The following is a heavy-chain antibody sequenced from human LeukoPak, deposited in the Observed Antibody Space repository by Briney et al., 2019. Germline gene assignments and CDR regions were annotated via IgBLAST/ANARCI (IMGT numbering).Heavy chain of an antibody. V-gene: IGHV3-33*01. J-gene: IGHJ4*02. D-gene: IGHD5-18*01. CDR2: IWYDGSNK. CDR1: RFIFSSYA. CDR3: ARGLGYSYGYGIDY. Sequence: GRSLRLSCAASRFIFSSYAMHWVRQAPGKGPEWVAIIWYDGSNKYYAESVEGRFTISRDNSKSTLYLQMNSLRAEDTAVYSCARGLGYSYGYGIDYWGQGTLVIASS.